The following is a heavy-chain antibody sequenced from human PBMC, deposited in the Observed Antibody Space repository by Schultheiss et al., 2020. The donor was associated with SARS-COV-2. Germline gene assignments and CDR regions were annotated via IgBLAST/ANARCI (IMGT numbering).Heavy chain of an antibody. D-gene: IGHD5-18*01. CDR2: INHSGST. CDR1: GGSFSGYY. Sequence: SETLSLTCAVYGGSFSGYYWSWIRKPPGKGLEWIGEINHSGSTNYNPSLKSRVTISVDTSKNQFSLKLSSVTAADTAVYYCARSSPGGDVDTGLDYWGQGTLVTVSS. V-gene: IGHV4-34*01. J-gene: IGHJ4*02. CDR3: ARSSPGGDVDTGLDY.